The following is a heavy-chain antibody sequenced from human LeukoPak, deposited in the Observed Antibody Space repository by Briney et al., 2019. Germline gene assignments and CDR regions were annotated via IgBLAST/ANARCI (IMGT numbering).Heavy chain of an antibody. CDR1: GYSFSSYW. Sequence: GESLKISCKGSGYSFSSYWIVWVRQMPGQGLEWMGIIYPGDSDTRYSPSFQGQVTISADKSISTAYLQWSSLKASDTAMYYCARHSESQGFYWGQGTLVTVSS. V-gene: IGHV5-51*01. CDR3: ARHSESQGFY. CDR2: IYPGDSDT. D-gene: IGHD2/OR15-2a*01. J-gene: IGHJ4*02.